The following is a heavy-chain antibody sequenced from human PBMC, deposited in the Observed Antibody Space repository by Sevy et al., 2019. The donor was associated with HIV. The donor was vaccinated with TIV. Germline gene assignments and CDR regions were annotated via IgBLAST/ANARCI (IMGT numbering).Heavy chain of an antibody. J-gene: IGHJ4*02. V-gene: IGHV3-30*18. D-gene: IGHD1-1*01. CDR3: AKKLEPGNYFDY. CDR1: GFTFSSYG. CDR2: ISYDGSNK. Sequence: GSLRLSCAASGFTFSSYGMHWVRQAPGKGLEWVAVISYDGSNKYYADSVKGRFTISRDNSKNTLYLQMNSLRAEDTAVYYCAKKLEPGNYFDYWGQGTLVTVSS.